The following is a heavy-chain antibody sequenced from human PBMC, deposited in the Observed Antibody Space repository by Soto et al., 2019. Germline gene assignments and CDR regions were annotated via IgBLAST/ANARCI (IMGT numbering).Heavy chain of an antibody. V-gene: IGHV3-23*01. CDR2: ISGSGGST. CDR3: AKEPPYYYGSGSPWFDP. D-gene: IGHD3-10*01. CDR1: GFTFSSYA. Sequence: GGSLRLSCAASGFTFSSYAMSWVRQAPGKGLEWVSAISGSGGSTYYADSVKGRFTISRDNSKKKLYLQMNSLRAEDTAVYYCAKEPPYYYGSGSPWFDPWGQGTLVTVSS. J-gene: IGHJ5*02.